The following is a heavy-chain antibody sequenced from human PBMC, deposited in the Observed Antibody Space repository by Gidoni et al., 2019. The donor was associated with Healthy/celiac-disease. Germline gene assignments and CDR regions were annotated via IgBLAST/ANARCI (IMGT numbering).Heavy chain of an antibody. J-gene: IGHJ3*02. CDR1: GFSLSTSGVG. CDR3: AHRHRWFGEYAFDI. Sequence: QITLKESGPTLVKPTQTLTLTCTFSGFSLSTSGVGVGWIRQPPGKALEWLALIYWDDDKRYSPSLKSRLTITKETYKNQVVLTMTNMDPVDTAKYYCAHRHRWFGEYAFDIWGQGTMVTVSS. D-gene: IGHD3-10*01. V-gene: IGHV2-5*02. CDR2: IYWDDDK.